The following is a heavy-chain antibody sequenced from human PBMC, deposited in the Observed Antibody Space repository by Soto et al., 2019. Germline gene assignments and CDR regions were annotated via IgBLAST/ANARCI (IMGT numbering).Heavy chain of an antibody. V-gene: IGHV3-73*01. CDR1: GFTFSGSV. CDR3: TTYGNSSKGFDY. D-gene: IGHD6-6*01. Sequence: EVQLVESGGGLVHPGGSVKLSCAVSGFTFSGSVMHWVRQAPGKGLEWLGRIRSRDSDYATSYAESVKGRVTISRDDSKNTAYLQVTSLKIEDTALYYCTTYGNSSKGFDYWGQGTLVTVSS. CDR2: IRSRDSDYAT. J-gene: IGHJ4*02.